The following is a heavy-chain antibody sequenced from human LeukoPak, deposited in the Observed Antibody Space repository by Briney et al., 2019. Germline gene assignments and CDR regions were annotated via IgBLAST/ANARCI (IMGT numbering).Heavy chain of an antibody. V-gene: IGHV1-2*02. CDR1: GYTFTGYC. D-gene: IGHD5-12*01. Sequence: ASVKVSCKASGYTFTGYCMHWVRQAPGQGLEWMGWINPNSGGADYAQRFQGRVNMTRDTSISTAYMELRSLRSDDTAVYYCARTSHYVDIAATIPYGIYYFDYWGQGTLVTVSS. CDR2: INPNSGGA. CDR3: ARTSHYVDIAATIPYGIYYFDY. J-gene: IGHJ4*02.